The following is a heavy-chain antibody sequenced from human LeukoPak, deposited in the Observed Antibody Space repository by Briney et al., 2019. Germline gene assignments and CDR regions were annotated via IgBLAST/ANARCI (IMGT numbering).Heavy chain of an antibody. V-gene: IGHV1-2*02. J-gene: IGHJ5*02. D-gene: IGHD5-24*01. CDR3: ARASGYNYNLDL. CDR1: GYLFTGYY. CDR2: INPNGGDT. Sequence: ASVKVSCKASGYLFTGYYVHWARQAPGQGLEWMGWINPNGGDTNYAQRFQGRVTMTRDTSISTAYMELVSLRFDDTAVYYCARASGYNYNLDLWGQGTLVTVSS.